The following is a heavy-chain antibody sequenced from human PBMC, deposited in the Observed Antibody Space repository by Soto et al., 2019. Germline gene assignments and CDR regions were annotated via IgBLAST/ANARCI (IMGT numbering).Heavy chain of an antibody. CDR3: ARGGGGPDAFDI. J-gene: IGHJ3*02. Sequence: QVQLVESGGGVVQPGRSLRLSCAASGFTFSSYAMHWVRQAPGKGLEWVAVISYDGSNKYYADSVKGRFTISRDNSKNTLYLQMNSLRAEDTAVYYCARGGGGPDAFDIWGQGTMVTVSS. CDR2: ISYDGSNK. V-gene: IGHV3-30-3*01. CDR1: GFTFSSYA. D-gene: IGHD2-15*01.